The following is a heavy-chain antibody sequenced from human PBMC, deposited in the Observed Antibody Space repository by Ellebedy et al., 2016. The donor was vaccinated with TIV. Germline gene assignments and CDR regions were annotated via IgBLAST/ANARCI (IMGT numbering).Heavy chain of an antibody. Sequence: PGGSLRLSCAASGFNFDDYAMHWVRQSPGKGLEWVSGISWNSDGVGYVDSVKGRFTISRDNSKNTLYLQMNSLRAEDTAVYYCARRPNYYGMDVWGQGTTVTVS. V-gene: IGHV3-9*01. D-gene: IGHD6-6*01. CDR3: ARRPNYYGMDV. CDR1: GFNFDDYA. CDR2: ISWNSDGV. J-gene: IGHJ6*02.